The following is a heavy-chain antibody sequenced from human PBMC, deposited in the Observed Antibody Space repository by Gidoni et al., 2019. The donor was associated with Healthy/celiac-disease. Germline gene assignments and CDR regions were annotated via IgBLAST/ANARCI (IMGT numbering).Heavy chain of an antibody. J-gene: IGHJ6*02. CDR1: GVTFSSYG. Sequence: QVQLVESGGGVVQPGRSLRLSCAASGVTFSSYGMHWVRQAPGKGLEWVAVISYDGSNKYYADSVKGRFTISRDNSKNTLYLQMNSLRAEDTAVYYCAKDLRIAAAGTNYYGMDVWGQGTTVTVPS. D-gene: IGHD6-13*01. CDR3: AKDLRIAAAGTNYYGMDV. CDR2: ISYDGSNK. V-gene: IGHV3-30*18.